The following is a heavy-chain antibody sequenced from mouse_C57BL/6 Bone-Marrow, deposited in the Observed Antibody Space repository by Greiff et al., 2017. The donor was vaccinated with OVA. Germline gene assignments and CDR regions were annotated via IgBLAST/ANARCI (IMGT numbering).Heavy chain of an antibody. CDR2: INYDGSST. D-gene: IGHD3-3*01. CDR1: GFTFSDYY. Sequence: EVMLVESEGGLVQPGSSMKLSCTASGFTFSDYYMAWVRQVPEKGLEWVANINYDGSSTYYLDSLKSRFIISRDNAKNILYLQMSSLKSEDTATYYCARDGDGFAYWGQGTLVTVSA. CDR3: ARDGDGFAY. J-gene: IGHJ3*01. V-gene: IGHV5-16*01.